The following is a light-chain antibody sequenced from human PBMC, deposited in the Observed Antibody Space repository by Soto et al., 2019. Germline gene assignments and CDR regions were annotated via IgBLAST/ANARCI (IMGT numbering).Light chain of an antibody. CDR2: GAS. V-gene: IGKV3-20*01. Sequence: ESVFTQSPGTLSLSPGERATLSCRASQSVSSSYLAWYQQKPGQAPRLLIYGASSRATGIPDRFSGSGSGTDFTLTISRLEPEDFAVYYCQQYGSSRTFGQGTKV. CDR3: QQYGSSRT. CDR1: QSVSSSY. J-gene: IGKJ1*01.